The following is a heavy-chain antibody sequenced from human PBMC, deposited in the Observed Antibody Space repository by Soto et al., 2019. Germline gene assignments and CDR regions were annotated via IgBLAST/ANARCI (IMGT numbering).Heavy chain of an antibody. J-gene: IGHJ4*02. CDR1: GGSISSSNW. Sequence: QVQLQESGPGLVKPSGTLSLTCAVSGGSISSSNWWSWVRQPPGEGLEWIGEIYHSGRTNYNPYLKSQVTISGDKSKNQVSLKLSSVTAAYPAVYYCAREAQVYSSSYDYWGQGTLFAVSA. CDR3: AREAQVYSSSYDY. V-gene: IGHV4-4*02. D-gene: IGHD6-13*01. CDR2: IYHSGRT.